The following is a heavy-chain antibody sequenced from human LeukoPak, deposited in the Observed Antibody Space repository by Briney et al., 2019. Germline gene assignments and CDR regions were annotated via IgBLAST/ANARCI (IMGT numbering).Heavy chain of an antibody. V-gene: IGHV1-46*01. CDR1: GYTFINYC. D-gene: IGHD6-19*01. Sequence: ASVEVSCKASGYTFINYCMHWVRQAPGQGLEWMGIINPSGGSTSYAQKFQGRVTMTRDTSTSTVYMELSSLRSEDTAVYYCARPSSGSVYYFDYWGQGTLVTVSS. J-gene: IGHJ4*02. CDR3: ARPSSGSVYYFDY. CDR2: INPSGGST.